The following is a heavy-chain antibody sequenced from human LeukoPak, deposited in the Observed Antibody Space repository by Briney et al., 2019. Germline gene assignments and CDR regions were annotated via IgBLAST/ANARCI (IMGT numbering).Heavy chain of an antibody. D-gene: IGHD2-8*02. Sequence: SETLSLTCTVSGGSISSSSYYWGWIRPPPGKGLEWIGRIYYSGSTYYSPSLKSRVTISVDTSKNQFSLKLSSVTAADTLVYYCAREERGTGPEENWFDPWGQGTLVTVSS. CDR2: IYYSGST. CDR1: GGSISSSSYY. V-gene: IGHV4-39*07. J-gene: IGHJ5*02. CDR3: AREERGTGPEENWFDP.